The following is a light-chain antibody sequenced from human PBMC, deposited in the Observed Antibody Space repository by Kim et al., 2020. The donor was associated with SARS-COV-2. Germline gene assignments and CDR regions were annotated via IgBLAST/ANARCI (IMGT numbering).Light chain of an antibody. J-gene: IGLJ2*01. CDR3: QAWDSNTYVV. CDR1: KLGDRH. V-gene: IGLV3-1*01. Sequence: YELSQPPSVSVSPGQTASITCTGDKLGDRHSCWYQQKPGQSPVLVIYQDTKRPSGIPERFSGSNSGNTATLTISGTQAMDEADYFCQAWDSNTYVVFGGGTQLTVL. CDR2: QDT.